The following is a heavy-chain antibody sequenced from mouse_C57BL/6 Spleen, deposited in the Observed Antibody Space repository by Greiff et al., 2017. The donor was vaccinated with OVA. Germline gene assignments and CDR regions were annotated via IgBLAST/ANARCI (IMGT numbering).Heavy chain of an antibody. Sequence: VKLMESGPGILQPSQTLSLTCSFSGFSLSTFGMGVGWIRQPSGKGLEWLAHIWWDDDKYYNPALKSRLTIAKDTSKNQVFLKIANVDTADTATYYCARSPYYSSLYYYAMDYWGQGTSVTVSS. CDR3: ARSPYYSSLYYYAMDY. CDR1: GFSLSTFGMG. V-gene: IGHV8-8*01. J-gene: IGHJ4*01. D-gene: IGHD2-5*01. CDR2: IWWDDDK.